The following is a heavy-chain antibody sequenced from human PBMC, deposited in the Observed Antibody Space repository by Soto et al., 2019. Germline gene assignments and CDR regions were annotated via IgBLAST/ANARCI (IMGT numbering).Heavy chain of an antibody. CDR2: NIPIFDTA. CDR1: GGTFSSYA. J-gene: IGHJ6*02. CDR3: ASVILGVAGNSGYFYSGMDV. V-gene: IGHV1-69*01. D-gene: IGHD1-26*01. Sequence: QVQLVQSGAEVKKPGSSVKVSCKASGGTFSSYAISWVRQAPGQGLEWMGGNIPIFDTANYAQKFQGRVTITADESTSTAYRAPSSLRSEDTAVYYCASVILGVAGNSGYFYSGMDVWGQGTTVSVSS.